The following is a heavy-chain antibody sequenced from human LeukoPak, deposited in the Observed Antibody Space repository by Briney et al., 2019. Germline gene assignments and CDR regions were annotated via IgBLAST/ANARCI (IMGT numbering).Heavy chain of an antibody. D-gene: IGHD3-22*01. V-gene: IGHV3-21*01. CDR2: ISSSSSYI. Sequence: TGGSLRLSCAASGFTFSSYSMNWVRQAPGKGLEWVSSISSSSSYIYYADSVKGRFTISRDNAKNSLYLQMNSLRAEDAAVYYCAREKIGYDSSGYYRHLDYWGQGTLVTVSS. CDR3: AREKIGYDSSGYYRHLDY. J-gene: IGHJ4*02. CDR1: GFTFSSYS.